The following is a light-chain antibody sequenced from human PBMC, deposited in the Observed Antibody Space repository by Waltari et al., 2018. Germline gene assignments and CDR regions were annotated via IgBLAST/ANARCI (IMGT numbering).Light chain of an antibody. CDR3: QQYDDSSPWA. CDR2: GAS. J-gene: IGKJ1*01. Sequence: EIVMTQSPATLAVSPGVRVTLSCRASRNVRTNLAWYQHKHGQTPRLLISGASTRALGVPDRFSGAGSGTDFTLTISSLRSEDFAVYYCQQYDDSSPWAFGKGTKVEIK. V-gene: IGKV3-15*01. CDR1: RNVRTN.